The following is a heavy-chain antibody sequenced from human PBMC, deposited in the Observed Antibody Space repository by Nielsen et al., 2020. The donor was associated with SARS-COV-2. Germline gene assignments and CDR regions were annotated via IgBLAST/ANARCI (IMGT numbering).Heavy chain of an antibody. J-gene: IGHJ5*02. V-gene: IGHV4-59*12. D-gene: IGHD2-21*02. Sequence: SETLSLTCTVSGGSISSYYWSWIRQPPGKGLEWIGYIYYSGSTNYNPSLKSRVTISVDTSKNQFSLKLSSVTAADTAVYYCARECGGDCYSNPWGQGTLVTVSS. CDR2: IYYSGST. CDR3: ARECGGDCYSNP. CDR1: GGSISSYY.